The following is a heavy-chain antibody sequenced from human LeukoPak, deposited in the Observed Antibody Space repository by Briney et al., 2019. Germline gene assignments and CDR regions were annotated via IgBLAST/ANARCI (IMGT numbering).Heavy chain of an antibody. Sequence: PGGSLRLSCAASGFTFSDYYMSWIRQAPGKGLEWVSYISSSGSTIYYADSVKGRFTISRDNAKNSLYLQMNSLRAEDTAVYYCAGHPYDFWSGYYFDYRGQGTLVTVSS. V-gene: IGHV3-11*01. CDR3: AGHPYDFWSGYYFDY. CDR1: GFTFSDYY. J-gene: IGHJ4*02. CDR2: ISSSGSTI. D-gene: IGHD3-3*01.